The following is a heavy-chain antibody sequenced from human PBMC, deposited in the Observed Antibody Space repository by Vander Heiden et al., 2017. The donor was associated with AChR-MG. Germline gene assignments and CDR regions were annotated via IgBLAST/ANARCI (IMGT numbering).Heavy chain of an antibody. Sequence: EVQLVESGGGLVQPGGSLRLSCEGSGITFRAYWMCWVRQAPGKGLEWVANINQHGSETYYVDSVKGRFTISRDNAKNSLSLQMNSLRAEDTAVYYCARVAGYWQLENWGQGTLVTVSS. V-gene: IGHV3-7*01. CDR2: INQHGSET. CDR3: ARVAGYWQLEN. CDR1: GITFRAYW. D-gene: IGHD6-13*01. J-gene: IGHJ4*02.